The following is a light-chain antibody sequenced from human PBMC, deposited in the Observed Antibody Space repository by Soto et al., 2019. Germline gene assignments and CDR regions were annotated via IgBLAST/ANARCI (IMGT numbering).Light chain of an antibody. CDR1: HSISTF. CDR2: DAT. Sequence: EIVLTRSPATLSLSPGERATLSCRASHSISTFLAWYQHKPGRAPRLLIYDATNRATGIPARFRGSGSETDFTLTISSLEPEDFAVYYCQQRTDWWTFGQGTKVDIK. V-gene: IGKV3-11*01. CDR3: QQRTDWWT. J-gene: IGKJ1*01.